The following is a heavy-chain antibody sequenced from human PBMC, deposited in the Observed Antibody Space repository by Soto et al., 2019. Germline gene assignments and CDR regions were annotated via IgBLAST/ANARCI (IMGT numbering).Heavy chain of an antibody. Sequence: GASVKVSCKASGGTFSSYAISWVRQAPGQGLEWMGGIIPIFGTANYAQKFQGRVTITADESTSTAYMELSSLRSEDTAVYYCARGYCTNGVCYNFDYWGQGTLVTVSS. D-gene: IGHD2-8*01. CDR2: IIPIFGTA. J-gene: IGHJ4*02. CDR3: ARGYCTNGVCYNFDY. CDR1: GGTFSSYA. V-gene: IGHV1-69*13.